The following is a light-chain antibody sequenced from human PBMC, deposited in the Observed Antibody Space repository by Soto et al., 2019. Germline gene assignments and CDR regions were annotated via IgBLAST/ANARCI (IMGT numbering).Light chain of an antibody. J-gene: IGKJ5*01. Sequence: NQLNNSPTSISASVVDSVTITCRASQSITTYLNGYRQRPGRAPKLLIYGASSLQNGVPSRFSGSGSGTDFTLTISSLQPEDFATYYCQQSYSTPTFGQGTRLEIK. CDR3: QQSYSTPT. CDR2: GAS. V-gene: IGKV1-39*01. CDR1: QSITTY.